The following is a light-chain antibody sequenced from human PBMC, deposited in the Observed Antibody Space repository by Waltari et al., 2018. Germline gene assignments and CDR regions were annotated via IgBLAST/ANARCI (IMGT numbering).Light chain of an antibody. CDR1: SSDIGGYDY. J-gene: IGLJ2*01. CDR3: SSYTSISTSVI. Sequence: HSALTQPPSVSGSPGQSITISCTGTSSDIGGYDYVSWYPQHPSKAPKLIIYDVSTRPSGVSNRLSGSKAGDTASLTISGLQTEDEADYYCSSYTSISTSVIFGGGTKVTVL. CDR2: DVS. V-gene: IGLV2-14*03.